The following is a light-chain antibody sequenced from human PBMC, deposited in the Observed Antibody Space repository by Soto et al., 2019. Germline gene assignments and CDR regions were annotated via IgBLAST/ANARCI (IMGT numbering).Light chain of an antibody. CDR3: MQYRQSLT. V-gene: IGKV2-28*01. Sequence: VMTQSPLSLPVTPGEPASISCRSSQSLLHSDGYHHLDWYLQKPGQSPQLLIYLASHRASGVPDRFSGSGSGKDFTLKISSVEAEDVGVYYCMQYRQSLTFGGGTTVEIK. J-gene: IGKJ4*01. CDR2: LAS. CDR1: QSLLHSDGYHH.